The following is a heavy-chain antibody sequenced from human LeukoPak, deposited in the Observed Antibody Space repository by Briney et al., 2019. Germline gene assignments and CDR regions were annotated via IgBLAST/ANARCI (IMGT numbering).Heavy chain of an antibody. CDR1: GYTFTGYY. J-gene: IGHJ4*02. CDR2: INPNSGGT. D-gene: IGHD3-16*01. Sequence: GASVKVSCKASGYTFTGYYMHWVRQAPGQGLEWMGWINPNSGGTNYAQKFQGRVTMTRDTSISTAYMELSRLRSDDTAVHYCARDLSRGEPTDYWGQGTLVTVSS. CDR3: ARDLSRGEPTDY. V-gene: IGHV1-2*02.